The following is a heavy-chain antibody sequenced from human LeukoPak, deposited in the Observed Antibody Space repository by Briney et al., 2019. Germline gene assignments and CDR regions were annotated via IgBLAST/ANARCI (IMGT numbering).Heavy chain of an antibody. V-gene: IGHV1-18*01. Sequence: ASVKVSCKASGYTFTSYGISRVRQAPGQGLEWMGWISAYNGNTNYAQKLQGRVTMTTDTSTSTAYMELRSLRSDDTAVYYCARLQLELNWFDPWGQGTLVTVSS. J-gene: IGHJ5*02. CDR1: GYTFTSYG. CDR3: ARLQLELNWFDP. CDR2: ISAYNGNT. D-gene: IGHD1-1*01.